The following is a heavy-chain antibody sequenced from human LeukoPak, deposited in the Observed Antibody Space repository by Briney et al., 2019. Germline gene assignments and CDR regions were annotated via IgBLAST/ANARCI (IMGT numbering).Heavy chain of an antibody. D-gene: IGHD3-3*01. CDR1: GYTFTGYY. CDR3: ARDLERYYDLEGRSGY. CDR2: INPNSGGT. Sequence: EASVKVSCKDSGYTFTGYYMHWVRQAPGQGPEWMGWINPNSGGTNYAQKFQGRVTMTRDTSISTAYMELRSLRSDDTAVYYCARDLERYYDLEGRSGYWGQGTLVTVSS. V-gene: IGHV1-2*02. J-gene: IGHJ4*02.